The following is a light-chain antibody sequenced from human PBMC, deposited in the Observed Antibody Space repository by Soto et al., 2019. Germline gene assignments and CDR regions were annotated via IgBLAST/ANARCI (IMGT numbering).Light chain of an antibody. J-gene: IGLJ2*01. Sequence: QSVLTQPPSASGTPGQRVTISCSGSSSNIGTNTVSWHQQFPGTAPKLLIYSSNQRPAGVPDRFSASKSGTSASLAISGLQSEDEADYYCAAWDDSMNGLFGGGTKLTVL. CDR2: SSN. CDR3: AAWDDSMNGL. CDR1: SSNIGTNT. V-gene: IGLV1-44*01.